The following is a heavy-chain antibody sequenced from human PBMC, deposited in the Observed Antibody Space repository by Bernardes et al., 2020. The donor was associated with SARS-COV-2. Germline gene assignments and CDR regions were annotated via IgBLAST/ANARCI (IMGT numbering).Heavy chain of an antibody. CDR2: LSSSSTTI. CDR1: GFTFSDYS. CDR3: ARVSRVRIELFHYQREIDD. V-gene: IGHV3-48*01. D-gene: IGHD3-10*01. J-gene: IGHJ4*02. Sequence: GRSLTLSCAASGFTFSDYSMNWVRQAPGKGLEWLSYLSSSSTTIYYADSVKGRFTISRDNAKNSLYLQMNSLRAEDTAVYYCARVSRVRIELFHYQREIDDWGQGTLVTVSS.